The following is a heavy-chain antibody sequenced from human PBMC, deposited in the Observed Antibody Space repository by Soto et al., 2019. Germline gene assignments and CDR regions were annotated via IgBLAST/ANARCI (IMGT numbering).Heavy chain of an antibody. V-gene: IGHV1-18*01. D-gene: IGHD1-7*01. CDR3: ARDPPSFLLDLRANRMDV. J-gene: IGHJ6*02. Sequence: ASVKVSCKASGYTFTSYGISWVRQAPGQGLEWMGWISAYNGNTNYAQKLQGRVTMTTDTSTSTDYMELRSLRSDDTAVYYCARDPPSFLLDLRANRMDVWGQGTTVTVSS. CDR1: GYTFTSYG. CDR2: ISAYNGNT.